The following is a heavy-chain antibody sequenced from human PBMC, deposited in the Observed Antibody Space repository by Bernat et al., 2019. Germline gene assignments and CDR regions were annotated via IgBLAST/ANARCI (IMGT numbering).Heavy chain of an antibody. CDR3: ATGDGLRFLDWSLEY. CDR2: VDPEDGEA. CDR1: GYTFTDYH. J-gene: IGHJ4*02. D-gene: IGHD3-3*01. Sequence: EVQLVQSGAEVKKPGASVKISCKASGYTFTDYHLHWVRQAPGKGLEWVGRVDPEDGEADYAPNFQGRVTITADTSKDTAYMSLNGLKSEDTAMFYCATGDGLRFLDWSLEYWGQGVLVTVSS. V-gene: IGHV1-69-2*01.